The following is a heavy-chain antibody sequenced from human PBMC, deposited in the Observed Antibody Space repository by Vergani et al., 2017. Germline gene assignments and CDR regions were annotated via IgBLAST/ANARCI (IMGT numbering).Heavy chain of an antibody. CDR1: GYSFRSYD. V-gene: IGHV1-8*01. CDR2: MNPNSGTT. Sequence: QVQLVQSGAEVKKPGASVKVSCRASGYSFRSYDISWVRQATGQGLEWMGWMNPNSGTTGYAQKFQGRVTMTRDTSINTAYMELSRLSFEDVAVYFCARVAPSNSEVTPTAFDVWGQGTMVTVSS. J-gene: IGHJ3*01. CDR3: ARVAPSNSEVTPTAFDV. D-gene: IGHD1-1*01.